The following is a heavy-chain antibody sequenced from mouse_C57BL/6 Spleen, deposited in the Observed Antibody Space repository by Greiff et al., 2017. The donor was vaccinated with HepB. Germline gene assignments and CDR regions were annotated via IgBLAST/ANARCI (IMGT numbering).Heavy chain of an antibody. V-gene: IGHV1-42*01. Sequence: EVQLQQSGPELVKPGASVKISCKASGYSFTGYYMNWVKQSPEKSLEWIGEINPSTGGTTYNQKFKAKATLTVEKSSSTAYMQLKSITSEDSAVYYCARTLPYYYGSSPYAMDYWGQGTSVTVSS. CDR3: ARTLPYYYGSSPYAMDY. CDR2: INPSTGGT. CDR1: GYSFTGYY. J-gene: IGHJ4*01. D-gene: IGHD1-1*01.